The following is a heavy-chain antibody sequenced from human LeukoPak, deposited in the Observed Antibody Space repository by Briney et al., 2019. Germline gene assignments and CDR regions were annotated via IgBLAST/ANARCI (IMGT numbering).Heavy chain of an antibody. V-gene: IGHV3-30*02. Sequence: PGGSLRLSCAASGFTFSSYGMHWVRQAPGKGLEWVAFIRYGGSDKYYADSVKGRFTISRDNSKNTLYLQMNSLRAEDTAVYYCASLGYCSSTSCYVTDYWGQGTLVTVSS. CDR1: GFTFSSYG. D-gene: IGHD2-2*01. CDR3: ASLGYCSSTSCYVTDY. J-gene: IGHJ4*02. CDR2: IRYGGSDK.